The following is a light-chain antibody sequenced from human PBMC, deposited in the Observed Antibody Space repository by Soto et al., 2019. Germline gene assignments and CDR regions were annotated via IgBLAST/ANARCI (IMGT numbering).Light chain of an antibody. CDR2: KAS. J-gene: IGKJ2*01. CDR3: PQYYSYLT. CDR1: QSIDTA. Sequence: DIQMTQSPSTLSASVGDRVTITCRASQSIDTALAWYQQKPGKAPNLLIYKASNLESGVPSRFSGSGSGTELPLTISSLKNDDFETYYCPQYYSYLTFGQGTKVDSK. V-gene: IGKV1-5*03.